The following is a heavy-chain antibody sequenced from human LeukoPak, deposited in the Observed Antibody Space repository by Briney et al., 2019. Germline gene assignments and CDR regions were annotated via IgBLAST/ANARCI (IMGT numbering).Heavy chain of an antibody. V-gene: IGHV3-11*04. CDR1: GFTVSSNY. CDR3: ARVYSSSWYEWFDY. D-gene: IGHD6-13*01. CDR2: ISSSGSTI. J-gene: IGHJ4*02. Sequence: NPGGSLRLSCAASGFTVSSNYMSWIRQAPGKGLEWVSYISSSGSTIYYADSVKGRFTISRDNAKNSLYLQMNSLRAEDTAVYYCARVYSSSWYEWFDYWGQGTLVTVSS.